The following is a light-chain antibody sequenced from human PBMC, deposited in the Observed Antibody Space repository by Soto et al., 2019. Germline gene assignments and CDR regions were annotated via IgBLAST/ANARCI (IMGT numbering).Light chain of an antibody. CDR3: RQRSNWPSLT. CDR1: QSVGSY. CDR2: EAS. Sequence: DIVVTQSAGTLSLSAWERATLSCRAGQSVGSYLAWYQHKPGQAPRLLRSEASNRATGIPARFSGSGSETDFTLTISSLEPEDSAVYYCRQRSNWPSLTFGGGTKVDI. V-gene: IGKV3-11*01. J-gene: IGKJ4*01.